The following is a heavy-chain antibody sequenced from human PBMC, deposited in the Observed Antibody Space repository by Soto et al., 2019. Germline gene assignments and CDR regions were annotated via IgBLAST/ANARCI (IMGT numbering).Heavy chain of an antibody. CDR3: ARETLGCMGGSCYPGPFDY. Sequence: ASVKVSCKASGYTFTSYGISWVRQAPGQGIEWMGWISAYNGNTNYAEKLQGRVTMTTDTSTSTAYMELRSLRSDDTAVYYCARETLGCMGGSCYPGPFDYGGQGTRVTVSS. V-gene: IGHV1-18*01. CDR1: GYTFTSYG. D-gene: IGHD2-15*01. CDR2: ISAYNGNT. J-gene: IGHJ4*02.